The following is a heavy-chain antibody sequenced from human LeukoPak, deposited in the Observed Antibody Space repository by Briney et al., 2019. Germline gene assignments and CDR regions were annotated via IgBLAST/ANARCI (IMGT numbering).Heavy chain of an antibody. V-gene: IGHV4-34*01. CDR3: ARVPSFGGSYVDFVDY. J-gene: IGHJ4*02. CDR2: INHSGST. Sequence: PSETLSLTCAVYGGSFSGYYWSRIRQPPGKGLEWIGEINHSGSTNYNPSLKSRVTISVDTSKNQFSLKLSSVTAADTAVYYCARVPSFGGSYVDFVDYWGQGTLVTVSS. D-gene: IGHD1-26*01. CDR1: GGSFSGYY.